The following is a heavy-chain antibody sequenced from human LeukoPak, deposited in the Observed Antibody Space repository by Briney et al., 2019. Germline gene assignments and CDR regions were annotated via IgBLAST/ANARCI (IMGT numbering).Heavy chain of an antibody. J-gene: IGHJ4*02. D-gene: IGHD4-17*01. Sequence: ASVKVSCKASGYTFTTYAIHWVRQAPGQRLDWMGWINAADNTKYSQKFQGRVTFTRDTSASTAYMELSSLRSEDTAIYYCAHLLDYGDNRLDFWGQGTLVTVSS. V-gene: IGHV1-3*01. CDR1: GYTFTTYA. CDR3: AHLLDYGDNRLDF. CDR2: INAADNT.